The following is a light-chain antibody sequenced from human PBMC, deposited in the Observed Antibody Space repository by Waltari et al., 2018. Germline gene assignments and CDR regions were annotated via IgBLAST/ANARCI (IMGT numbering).Light chain of an antibody. J-gene: IGLJ3*02. CDR3: NSRDSSGTHLDGV. Sequence: SSELTQDPAVSVALGQTVMITCQGDSLRRYYASWYQQKPGQAPILVIYGKNTRPSGIPDRFSGSYSGSTASLTITGAQAEDEGDYYCNSRDSSGTHLDGVFGGGTKLTVL. CDR1: SLRRYY. CDR2: GKN. V-gene: IGLV3-19*01.